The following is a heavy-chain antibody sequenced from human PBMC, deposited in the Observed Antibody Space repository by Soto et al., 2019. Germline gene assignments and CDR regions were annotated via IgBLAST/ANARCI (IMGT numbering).Heavy chain of an antibody. D-gene: IGHD3-10*01. Sequence: GGSLRLSCAASGFTVSSNYMSWVRQAPGKGLEWVAVIWYDGSNKYYADSVKGRFTISRDNSKNTLYLQMNSLRAEDTAVYYCARDRPSGYMVRGGYSGAFDYWGQGTLVTVSS. J-gene: IGHJ4*02. CDR1: GFTVSSNY. CDR3: ARDRPSGYMVRGGYSGAFDY. V-gene: IGHV3-33*08. CDR2: IWYDGSNK.